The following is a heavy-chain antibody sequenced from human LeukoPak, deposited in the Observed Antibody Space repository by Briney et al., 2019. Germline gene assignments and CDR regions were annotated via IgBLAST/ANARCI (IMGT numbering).Heavy chain of an antibody. CDR2: INPSGGST. D-gene: IGHD6-19*01. CDR3: ARDSGYSSGWYLRYYYYGMDV. V-gene: IGHV1-46*01. CDR1: GYTFTSYY. Sequence: GASVKVSCKASGYTFTSYYMHWVRQAPGQGLEWMGIINPSGGSTSCAQKFQGRVTMTRDTSTSTVYMELSRLRSEDTAVYYCARDSGYSSGWYLRYYYYGMDVWGQGTTVTVS. J-gene: IGHJ6*02.